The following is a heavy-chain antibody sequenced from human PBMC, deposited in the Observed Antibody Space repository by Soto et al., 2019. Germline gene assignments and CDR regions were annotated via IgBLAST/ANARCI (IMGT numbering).Heavy chain of an antibody. D-gene: IGHD6-6*01. CDR1: GFTFSSYG. CDR3: ERDPEYSSSSIYFDY. Sequence: PGGSLRLSCAASGFTFSSYGMHWVRQAPGKGLEWVAVIWYDGSNKYYADSVKGRFTISRDNSKNTLYLQMNSLRAEDTAVYYCERDPEYSSSSIYFDYWGQGTLVTVSS. J-gene: IGHJ4*02. V-gene: IGHV3-33*01. CDR2: IWYDGSNK.